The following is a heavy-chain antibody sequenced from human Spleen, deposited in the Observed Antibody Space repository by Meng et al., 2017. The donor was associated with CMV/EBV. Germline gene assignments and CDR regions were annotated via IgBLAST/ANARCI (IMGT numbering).Heavy chain of an antibody. CDR1: GFSLSTSGVG. J-gene: IGHJ4*02. CDR2: IYWSDDK. D-gene: IGHD3-10*01. V-gene: IGHV2-5*01. CDR3: AHTRLLAFGELY. Sequence: SGPTLVKPTQTLTLTCPFSGFSLSTSGVGVGWIRQPPGKALEWLALIYWSDDKHYSPSLKSRLTITKDTSKNQVVLTMTNMDPVDTGTYYCAHTRLLAFGELYWGQGTLVTVSS.